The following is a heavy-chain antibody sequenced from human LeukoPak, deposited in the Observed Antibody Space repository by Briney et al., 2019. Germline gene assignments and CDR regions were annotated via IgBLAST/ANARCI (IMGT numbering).Heavy chain of an antibody. CDR3: TTVLGYCSGGSCSGVDY. CDR1: GFTFKNAW. Sequence: KPGGSLRLSCAASGFTFKNAWMRWVRQAPGKGLEWVGLIKTKTDGGTTAYAAPVKGRFTISRDDSKNTLYLQMNSLKTEDTAVYYCTTVLGYCSGGSCSGVDYWGQGTLVTVSS. D-gene: IGHD2-15*01. J-gene: IGHJ4*02. V-gene: IGHV3-15*01. CDR2: IKTKTDGGTT.